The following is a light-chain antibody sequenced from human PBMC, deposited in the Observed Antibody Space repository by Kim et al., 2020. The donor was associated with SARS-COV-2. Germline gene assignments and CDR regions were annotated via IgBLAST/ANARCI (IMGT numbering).Light chain of an antibody. CDR1: NIGSEV. J-gene: IGLJ3*02. CDR2: YDV. Sequence: SYELTQTPSVSVAPGETAKITCGGDNIGSEVVHWYQQRSGQAPKLVMYYDVDRPSGVPERFSGANSGNAATLTIARVEAGDEADYYCQLWDMGSNQWLFGGGTQLTVL. CDR3: QLWDMGSNQWL. V-gene: IGLV3-21*04.